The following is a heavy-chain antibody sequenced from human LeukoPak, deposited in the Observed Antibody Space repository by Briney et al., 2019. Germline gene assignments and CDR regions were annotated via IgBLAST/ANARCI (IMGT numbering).Heavy chain of an antibody. CDR2: IYTSGST. CDR3: AGGLQLVRFDY. CDR1: GGSISSYY. J-gene: IGHJ4*02. V-gene: IGHV4-4*07. Sequence: SETLSLTCTVSGGSISSYYWSWIRQPAGKGLEWIGRIYTSGSTNYNPSLKSRVTISVDTSKNQFSLKLSSVTAADTAVYYCAGGLQLVRFDYWGQGTLVTVSS. D-gene: IGHD6-6*01.